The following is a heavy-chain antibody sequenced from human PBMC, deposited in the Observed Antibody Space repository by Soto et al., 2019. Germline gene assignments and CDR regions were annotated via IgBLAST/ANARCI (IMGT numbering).Heavy chain of an antibody. D-gene: IGHD2-2*01. CDR2: LSSDGSDT. CDR1: GFPFRIFP. Sequence: PGGSLRLSCAASGFPFRIFPMHWVRQAPGKGLEWVVVLSSDGSDTNYADSVKGRFTVSRDNSKNTLYLQMNSLRIEDTAVYYCAREDSTRTDDNYYYYGMDVWGRGTTVTVSS. V-gene: IGHV3-30-3*01. J-gene: IGHJ6*02. CDR3: AREDSTRTDDNYYYYGMDV.